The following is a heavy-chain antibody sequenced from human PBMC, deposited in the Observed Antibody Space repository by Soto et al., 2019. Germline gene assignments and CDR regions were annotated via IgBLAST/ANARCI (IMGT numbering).Heavy chain of an antibody. J-gene: IGHJ6*02. CDR1: GFTFSSYD. V-gene: IGHV3-13*01. CDR2: IVTAGDT. CDR3: ARDCSGGSCRPGGYYYYGMDV. D-gene: IGHD2-15*01. Sequence: GGSLRLSCAASGFTFSSYDMHWVRQATGKGLEWVSAIVTAGDTYYPGSVKGRFTISRENAKNSLYLQMNSLRAGDTAVYYCARDCSGGSCRPGGYYYYGMDVWGQGTTVTVSS.